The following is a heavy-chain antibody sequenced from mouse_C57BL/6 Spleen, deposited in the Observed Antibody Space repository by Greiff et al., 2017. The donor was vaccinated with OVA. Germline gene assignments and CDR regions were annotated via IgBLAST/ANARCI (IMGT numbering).Heavy chain of an antibody. CDR3: ARGYYGSSIAY. J-gene: IGHJ3*01. CDR2: IDPSDSYT. Sequence: VQLQQPGAELVKPGASVKLSCKASGYTFTSYWMQWVKQRPGQGLEWIGEIDPSDSYTNYNQKFKGKATLTVDTSSSTAYMQLSSLTSEDSAVYYCARGYYGSSIAYWGQGTLVTVSA. CDR1: GYTFTSYW. V-gene: IGHV1-50*01. D-gene: IGHD1-1*01.